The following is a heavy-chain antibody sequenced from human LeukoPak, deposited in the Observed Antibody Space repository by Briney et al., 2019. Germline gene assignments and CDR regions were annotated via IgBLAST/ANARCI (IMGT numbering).Heavy chain of an antibody. J-gene: IGHJ4*02. CDR3: ARRLLYYYDGSGYSSFFDY. D-gene: IGHD3-22*01. Sequence: ASVKVSCKASGYTFTGYYMHWVQQAPGQGLEWMGWINPNSGGTNYAQKFQGRVTMTRDTSISTAYMELSRLRSDDTAVYYCARRLLYYYDGSGYSSFFDYWGQGTLVTVSS. V-gene: IGHV1-2*02. CDR1: GYTFTGYY. CDR2: INPNSGGT.